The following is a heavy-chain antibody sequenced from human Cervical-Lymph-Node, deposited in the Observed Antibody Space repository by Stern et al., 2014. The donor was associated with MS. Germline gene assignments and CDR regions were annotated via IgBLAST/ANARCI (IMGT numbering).Heavy chain of an antibody. J-gene: IGHJ4*02. Sequence: VQLVESGAEVKKPGASVKVSCKASGYTFIGYYMHWVRQAPGQGLEWMGRINPYSGFAYYAQKFQGRVTMTRDASMKTAYIELTRLRSDDTAVYYCARAVGTVTTREFDYWGQGTLVTVSS. CDR1: GYTFIGYY. CDR3: ARAVGTVTTREFDY. CDR2: INPYSGFA. D-gene: IGHD4-17*01. V-gene: IGHV1-2*06.